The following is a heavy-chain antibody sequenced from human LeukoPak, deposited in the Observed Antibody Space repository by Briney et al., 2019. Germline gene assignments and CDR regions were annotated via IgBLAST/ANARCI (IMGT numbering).Heavy chain of an antibody. J-gene: IGHJ6*04. CDR1: GDSMRNYY. D-gene: IGHD2-2*01. CDR3: ARSLGETTSPLGGI. Sequence: PSETLSLTCTVSGDSMRNYYWSWIRQPPGKGLEWIGYIYNSGSTNYNPSLKSRVTISIDTSKNQFSLKVSSVTAADTALYYCARSLGETTSPLGGIWGKGTTVTVSS. V-gene: IGHV4-4*09. CDR2: IYNSGST.